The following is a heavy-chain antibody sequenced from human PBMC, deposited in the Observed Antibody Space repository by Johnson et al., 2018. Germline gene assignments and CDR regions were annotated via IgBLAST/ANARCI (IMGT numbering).Heavy chain of an antibody. CDR1: GYTFTSYY. CDR2: INPSVGST. Sequence: QVQLVQAGAEVKKPGASVKVSCKASGYTFTSYYMHWVRLAPGPGLEWMGIINPSVGSTSYAQKFQGRVTMTRETSTSTVYMELSSLRSGDPAVYYWAREDRGYSSGYSHWGQGTLVTVSS. J-gene: IGHJ1*01. D-gene: IGHD3-22*01. CDR3: AREDRGYSSGYSH. V-gene: IGHV1-46*01.